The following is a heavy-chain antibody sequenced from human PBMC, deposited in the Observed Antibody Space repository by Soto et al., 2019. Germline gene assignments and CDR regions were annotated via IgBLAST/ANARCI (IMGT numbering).Heavy chain of an antibody. V-gene: IGHV3-74*01. CDR2: ISGYGSST. J-gene: IGHJ3*01. CDR3: ARSLPGTYGAFDL. D-gene: IGHD1-7*01. CDR1: EFTFRSYW. Sequence: AGSLRLSCAASEFTFRSYWMHWVRQSPGKGLVWVSRISGYGSSTNYADSVKCRFTISRDNAKNTVYLQIDSLRAEDTAVYYCARSLPGTYGAFDLWGQGTMVTVSS.